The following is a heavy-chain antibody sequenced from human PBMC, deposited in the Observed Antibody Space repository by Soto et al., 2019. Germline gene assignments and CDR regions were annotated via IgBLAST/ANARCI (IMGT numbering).Heavy chain of an antibody. CDR1: GGSIGGYY. V-gene: IGHV4-59*08. CDR3: ARRYGYYFDY. CDR2: IYYSGST. Sequence: SETLSLTCTVSGGSIGGYYGSWIRQPPGKGLEWIGYIYYSGSTNYNPSLKSRVTISVDTSKNQLSLKLSSVTAADKAVYYCARRYGYYFDYWGQGTLVTVSS. D-gene: IGHD4-17*01. J-gene: IGHJ4*02.